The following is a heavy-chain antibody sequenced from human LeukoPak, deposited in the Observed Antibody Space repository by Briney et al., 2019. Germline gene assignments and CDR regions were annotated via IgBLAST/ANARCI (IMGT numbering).Heavy chain of an antibody. J-gene: IGHJ5*02. V-gene: IGHV3-21*01. CDR3: AINPEYYYGSGLSGFDP. D-gene: IGHD3-10*01. Sequence: PGGSLRLSCAASGFTFSSYSMNWVRQAPGKGLEWVSSISSSSSYIYYADSVKGRFTISRDNAKNSLYLQMNSLRAEDTAVYYCAINPEYYYGSGLSGFDPWGQGTLVTVSS. CDR2: ISSSSSYI. CDR1: GFTFSSYS.